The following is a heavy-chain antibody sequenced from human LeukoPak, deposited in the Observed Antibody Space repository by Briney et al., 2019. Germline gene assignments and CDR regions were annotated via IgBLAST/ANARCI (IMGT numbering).Heavy chain of an antibody. D-gene: IGHD6-13*01. CDR2: IIPIFGTA. V-gene: IGHV1-69*13. Sequence: GASVKVSCKASGGTFSSYAISWVRQAPGQGLEWMGGIIPIFGTANYAQKFQGRVTITADESMSTAYMELSSLRSEDTAVYYCARDNWSGIAFYFDYWGQGTLVTVSS. CDR1: GGTFSSYA. CDR3: ARDNWSGIAFYFDY. J-gene: IGHJ4*02.